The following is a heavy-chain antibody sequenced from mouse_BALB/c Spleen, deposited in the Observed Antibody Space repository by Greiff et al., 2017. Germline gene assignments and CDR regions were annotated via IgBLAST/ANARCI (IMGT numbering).Heavy chain of an antibody. Sequence: QVQLQQSGAELAKPGASVKMSCKASGYTFTSYWMHWVKQRPGQGLEWIGYINPSTGYTEYNQKFKDKATLTADKSSSTAYMQLSSLTSEDSAVYYCAFYGNYYAMDYWGQGTSVTVSS. D-gene: IGHD2-1*01. CDR1: GYTFTSYW. CDR2: INPSTGYT. V-gene: IGHV1-7*01. J-gene: IGHJ4*01. CDR3: AFYGNYYAMDY.